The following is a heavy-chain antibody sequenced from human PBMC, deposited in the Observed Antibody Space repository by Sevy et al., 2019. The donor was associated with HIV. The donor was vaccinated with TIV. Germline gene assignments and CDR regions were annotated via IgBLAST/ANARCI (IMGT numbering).Heavy chain of an antibody. CDR1: GFTFGDYA. V-gene: IGHV3-49*04. CDR3: TLWKGDQSIFDY. CDR2: LKSKASGGTL. D-gene: IGHD1-1*01. Sequence: GGSLRLSCAASGFTFGDYAMNWVRQAPGKGLEWVAFLKSKASGGTLHHAASVQGRFTISRDDSKNIAYLQMNDLKTEDTAVYYCTLWKGDQSIFDYWGQGALVTVSS. J-gene: IGHJ4*02.